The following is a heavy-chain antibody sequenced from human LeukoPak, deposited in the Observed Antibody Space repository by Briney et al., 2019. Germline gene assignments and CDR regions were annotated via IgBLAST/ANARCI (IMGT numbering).Heavy chain of an antibody. V-gene: IGHV5-51*01. CDR1: GYSFTSYW. J-gene: IGHJ6*03. CDR2: IYPSDSDT. D-gene: IGHD4-11*01. Sequence: GEPLKTSCKGSGYSFTSYWIGWVRQLPGRGLEWMGIIYPSDSDTTYSPSFQGQVTISAAKSISPAYLQWSSLKASDTAMNSCARLWDLPRDGGPVTTTDFYMDVWGKGTTVTVSS. CDR3: ARLWDLPRDGGPVTTTDFYMDV.